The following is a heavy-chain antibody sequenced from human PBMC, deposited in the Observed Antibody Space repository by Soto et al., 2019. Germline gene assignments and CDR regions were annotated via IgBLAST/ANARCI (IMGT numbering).Heavy chain of an antibody. J-gene: IGHJ4*02. V-gene: IGHV4-59*01. CDR1: GASISSNY. D-gene: IGHD3-16*02. CDR2: MYDSGST. Sequence: PXGTLSLTCTVSGASISSNYWSWIRHRPGKGLEWIGYMYDSGSTNYNSYLKSRVPLTVDTSKNQFSLNVSSVTATAAAVDFCGRLSPTSGHCASADWGQGTLVPVS. CDR3: GRLSPTSGHCASAD.